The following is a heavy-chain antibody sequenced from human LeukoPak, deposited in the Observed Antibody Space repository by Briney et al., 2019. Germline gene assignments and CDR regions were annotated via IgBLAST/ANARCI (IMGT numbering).Heavy chain of an antibody. CDR2: MNPNSGNT. D-gene: IGHD3-9*01. CDR1: GYTFTSYD. CDR3: ARDPDIYYYYYMDV. J-gene: IGHJ6*03. Sequence: GASVKVSCKASGYTFTSYDINWVRQATGQGLEWMGWMNPNSGNTGYAQKFQGRVTMTRNTSINTAYMELSSLRSEDTAVYYCARDPDIYYYYYMDVWGKGTTVTVSS. V-gene: IGHV1-8*01.